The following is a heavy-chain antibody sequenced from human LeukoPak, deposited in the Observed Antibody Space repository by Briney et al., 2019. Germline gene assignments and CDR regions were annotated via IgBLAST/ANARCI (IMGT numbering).Heavy chain of an antibody. CDR2: ISYDGSNK. CDR3: ARGLLWFGEFRGFNY. CDR1: GFTLSNYA. Sequence: PGGSLRLSCAASGFTLSNYAMHWVRQAPGKGLEWVAVISYDGSNKYYADSVKGRFTISRDNSKNTLYLQMNSLRAEDTAVYYCARGLLWFGEFRGFNYWGQGTLVTVSS. V-gene: IGHV3-30-3*01. D-gene: IGHD3-10*01. J-gene: IGHJ4*02.